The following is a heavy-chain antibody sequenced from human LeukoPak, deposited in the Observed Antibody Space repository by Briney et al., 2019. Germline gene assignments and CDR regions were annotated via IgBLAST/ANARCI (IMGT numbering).Heavy chain of an antibody. D-gene: IGHD1-14*01. CDR2: MNPNSGDA. Sequence: ASVKVSCKASGYTFTSYDINWVRQAPGQGLEWMGWMNPNSGDAGSAQRFQGRVTMTRDTSISTAYMELSSLRFEDTAVYYCARWGGNHLDTDFDYWGQGTLVTVSS. J-gene: IGHJ4*02. CDR1: GYTFTSYD. CDR3: ARWGGNHLDTDFDY. V-gene: IGHV1-8*01.